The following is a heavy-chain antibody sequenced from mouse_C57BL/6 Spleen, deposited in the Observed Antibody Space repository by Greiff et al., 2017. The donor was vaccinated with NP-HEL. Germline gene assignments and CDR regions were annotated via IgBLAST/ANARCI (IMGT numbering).Heavy chain of an antibody. J-gene: IGHJ2*01. D-gene: IGHD3-1*01. Sequence: QVQLQQSGAELARPGASVKLSCKASGYTFTSYGISWVKQRPGQGLEWIGEIYPRSGNTYYNEKFNGKATLTADKSSSTAYMELRSLTSEDSAVDFGARERSGTGFDCWGQGTTLTVSS. CDR3: ARERSGTGFDC. CDR2: IYPRSGNT. V-gene: IGHV1-81*01. CDR1: GYTFTSYG.